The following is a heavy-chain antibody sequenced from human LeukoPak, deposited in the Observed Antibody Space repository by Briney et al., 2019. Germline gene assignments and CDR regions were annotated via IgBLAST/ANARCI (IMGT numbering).Heavy chain of an antibody. D-gene: IGHD2-2*01. CDR2: INHSGST. CDR3: ARGECSSTSCYYYHMDV. CDR1: VGSFSGYY. Sequence: SETLSLTCAVYVGSFSGYYWSWIRQPPGKGLEGIGEINHSGSTNYNPSLKSRVTISVDTSKNQFSLKLSSVTAADTAVYYCARGECSSTSCYYYHMDVWGKGTTVTVSS. V-gene: IGHV4-34*01. J-gene: IGHJ6*03.